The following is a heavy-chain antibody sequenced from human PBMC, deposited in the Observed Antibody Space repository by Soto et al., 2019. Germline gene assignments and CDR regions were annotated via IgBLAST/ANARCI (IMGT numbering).Heavy chain of an antibody. CDR1: GFTFSDHY. V-gene: IGHV3-72*01. J-gene: IGHJ4*02. CDR3: ARSGSSTSCYDH. CDR2: IRKRGNSYTT. D-gene: IGHD2-2*01. Sequence: EVQLVESGGGLVQPGGSLRLSCAASGFTFSDHYIDWVRQAPGEGLEWVGRIRKRGNSYTTEYAASVKDRFTISRDESKSSLYLQMDSLKTEDTAVYYCARSGSSTSCYDHWGQGTLVTVSP.